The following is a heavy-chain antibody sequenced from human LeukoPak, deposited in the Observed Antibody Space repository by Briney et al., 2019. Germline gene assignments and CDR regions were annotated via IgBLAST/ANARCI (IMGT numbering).Heavy chain of an antibody. J-gene: IGHJ3*02. CDR1: GGSISSYS. CDR3: ARELGYCTITTCPSDAFDI. Sequence: SETLSLTCTVSGGSISSYSWNWIRQPAGKGLEWIGRFYTSGSASYNPSLKSRVTMSVDTTKNQFFLNLSSVTAADTAVYFCARELGYCTITTCPSDAFDIWGQGTVVTVSS. V-gene: IGHV4-4*07. D-gene: IGHD2-2*01. CDR2: FYTSGSA.